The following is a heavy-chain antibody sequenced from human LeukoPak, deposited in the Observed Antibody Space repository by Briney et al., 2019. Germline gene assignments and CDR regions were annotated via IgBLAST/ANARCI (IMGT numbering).Heavy chain of an antibody. CDR2: ISSSSSYI. Sequence: GGSLRLSGAASGFTFSSYSMNWVRQAPGKGLEWVSSISSSSSYIYYADSVKGRFTISRDNAKNSLYLQMNSLRAEDTAVYYCASLMVRGVMIFDYWGQGTLVTVSS. V-gene: IGHV3-21*01. CDR1: GFTFSSYS. CDR3: ASLMVRGVMIFDY. J-gene: IGHJ4*02. D-gene: IGHD3-10*01.